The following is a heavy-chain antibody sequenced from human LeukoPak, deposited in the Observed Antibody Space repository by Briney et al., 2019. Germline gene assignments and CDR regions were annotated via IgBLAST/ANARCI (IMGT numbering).Heavy chain of an antibody. CDR3: ARDRIVGASFDY. J-gene: IGHJ4*02. CDR2: ISYDGDSK. V-gene: IGHV3-30-3*01. Sequence: GRSLRLSCAASGFTSNNFGFHWVRQAPGKGLEWVSFISYDGDSKSYADSVKGRFTISRDNSKNTLYLQMNSLRDEDTGFYYCARDRIVGASFDYWGQGSLITVSS. CDR1: GFTSNNFG. D-gene: IGHD1-26*01.